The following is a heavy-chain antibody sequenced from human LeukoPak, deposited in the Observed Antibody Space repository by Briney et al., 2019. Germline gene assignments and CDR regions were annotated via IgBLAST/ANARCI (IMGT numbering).Heavy chain of an antibody. CDR3: ARVLSSGYYWIRDDAFDI. J-gene: IGHJ3*02. Sequence: SETLSLTCAVSGGSISSGGYSWSWIRQPPGKGLEWIGYIYYSGSTYYNPSLKSRVTISVDTSKNQFSLKLSSVTAADTAVYYCARVLSSGYYWIRDDAFDIWGQGTMVTVSS. V-gene: IGHV4-30-4*07. D-gene: IGHD3-22*01. CDR1: GGSISSGGYS. CDR2: IYYSGST.